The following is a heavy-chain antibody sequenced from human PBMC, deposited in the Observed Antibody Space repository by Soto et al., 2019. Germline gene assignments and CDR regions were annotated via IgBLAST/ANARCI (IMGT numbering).Heavy chain of an antibody. J-gene: IGHJ3*01. Sequence: EESLTSCCQGPVYSFTSYCIGLVPQMPGKGLEWMGIIYAGDSDTIYSPSFQGQVTISSDKSISTAYLQWSSLKSSDTAMYYCATHSSGWYSDAFDLWGQGTMVIVSS. CDR3: ATHSSGWYSDAFDL. V-gene: IGHV5-51*01. CDR1: VYSFTSYC. D-gene: IGHD6-19*01. CDR2: IYAGDSDT.